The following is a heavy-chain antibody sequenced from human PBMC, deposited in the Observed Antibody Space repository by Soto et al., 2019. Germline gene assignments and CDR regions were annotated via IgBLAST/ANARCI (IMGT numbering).Heavy chain of an antibody. V-gene: IGHV5-51*01. CDR3: ARLTRLYAPVDWFDP. D-gene: IGHD2-2*01. CDR2: IYPDDSDT. Sequence: GESLKISCKGSGYSFATYWIGWVRQMPGKGLEWMGIIYPDDSDTRYSPSFQGQVTISADKSISTAYLQWSSLKASDTAMYYCARLTRLYAPVDWFDPWGQGTLVTVSS. CDR1: GYSFATYW. J-gene: IGHJ5*02.